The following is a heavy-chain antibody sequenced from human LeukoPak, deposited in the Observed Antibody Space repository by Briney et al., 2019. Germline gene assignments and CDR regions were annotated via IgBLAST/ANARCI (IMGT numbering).Heavy chain of an antibody. CDR1: GFTFSTYA. Sequence: SGGSLRLSCSASGFTFSTYAMNWVRQAPGKGLEWVSYISSSGSTIYYADSVKGRFTISRDNAKNSLYLQMNSLRAEDTAVYYCARDLGMEFDYWGQGTLVTVSS. CDR3: ARDLGMEFDY. V-gene: IGHV3-48*03. D-gene: IGHD7-27*01. CDR2: ISSSGSTI. J-gene: IGHJ4*02.